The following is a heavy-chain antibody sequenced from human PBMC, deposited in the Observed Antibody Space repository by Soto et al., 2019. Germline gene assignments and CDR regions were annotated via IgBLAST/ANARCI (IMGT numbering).Heavy chain of an antibody. CDR3: ARAAPLRYSGYALDH. J-gene: IGHJ4*02. CDR2: INPNGGAT. V-gene: IGHV1-2*02. CDR1: GYTFTDYY. D-gene: IGHD5-12*01. Sequence: QVQLVSSGAEGKKPGASVKVSCRASGYTFTDYYIHWVRQAPGQGLQWVGWINPNGGATEYAQKFQGRVTMARDPSISTVYMEVTRLRSDDPALYFCARAAPLRYSGYALDHWGQGTRVTVST.